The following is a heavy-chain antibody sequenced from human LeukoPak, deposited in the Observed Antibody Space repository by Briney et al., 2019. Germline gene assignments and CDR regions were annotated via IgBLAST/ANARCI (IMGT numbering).Heavy chain of an antibody. J-gene: IGHJ4*02. Sequence: GGSLRLSCAASGFTFSSYSMNWVRQAPGKGLEWVSSITSSSTYIYYADSVKGRFTISRDNAKNSLYLQMNSLRAEDTAVYYCARDTEWELMGSYYFDYWGQGTLVTVSS. D-gene: IGHD1-26*01. V-gene: IGHV3-21*01. CDR3: ARDTEWELMGSYYFDY. CDR1: GFTFSSYS. CDR2: ITSSSTYI.